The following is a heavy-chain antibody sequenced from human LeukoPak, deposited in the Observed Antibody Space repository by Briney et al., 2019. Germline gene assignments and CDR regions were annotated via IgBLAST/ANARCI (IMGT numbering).Heavy chain of an antibody. CDR3: ARFGYDSSGYYSTIFDY. D-gene: IGHD3-22*01. V-gene: IGHV4-34*01. CDR1: GGSFSGHY. J-gene: IGHJ4*02. Sequence: PSETLSLTCAVYGGSFSGHYWSWIRQPPGKGLEWIGEINHSGSTNYNPSLKSRVTISVDTSRNQFSLKLSSVTAADTAVYYCARFGYDSSGYYSTIFDYWGQGTLVTVSS. CDR2: INHSGST.